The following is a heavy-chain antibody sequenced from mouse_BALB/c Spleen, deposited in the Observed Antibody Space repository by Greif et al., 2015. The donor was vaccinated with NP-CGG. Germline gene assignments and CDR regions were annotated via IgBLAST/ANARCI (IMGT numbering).Heavy chain of an antibody. CDR3: TRYGGLDHFYAMDY. CDR1: GYTFTSYY. CDR2: INPSNGGT. V-gene: IGHV1S81*02. J-gene: IGHJ4*01. D-gene: IGHD1-1*02. Sequence: QVQLQQPGAELVKPGASVKLSCKASGYTFTSYYMYWVKQRPGQGLEWIGGINPSNGGTKFNEKFKSKATLTVDKSSSTAYMQLSSLTSEDSAVYYCTRYGGLDHFYAMDYWGQGTSVTVSS.